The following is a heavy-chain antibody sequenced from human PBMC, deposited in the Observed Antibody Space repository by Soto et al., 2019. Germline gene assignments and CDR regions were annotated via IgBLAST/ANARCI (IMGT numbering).Heavy chain of an antibody. CDR1: GFTVSSNY. J-gene: IGHJ6*02. Sequence: GSLRLSCAASGFTVSSNYMSWVRQAPGKGLEWVSVIYSGGSTYYADSVKGRFTISRDNSKNTLYLQMNSLRAEDTAVYYCARDAVLLWFGELLLYGMDVWGQGTTVTVSS. CDR3: ARDAVLLWFGELLLYGMDV. V-gene: IGHV3-53*01. D-gene: IGHD3-10*01. CDR2: IYSGGST.